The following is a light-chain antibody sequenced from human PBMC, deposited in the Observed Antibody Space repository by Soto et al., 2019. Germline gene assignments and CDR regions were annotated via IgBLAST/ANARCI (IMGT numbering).Light chain of an antibody. CDR1: SSDVGYYNY. CDR3: SSYTTSSTQV. CDR2: EVS. J-gene: IGLJ3*02. V-gene: IGLV2-14*01. Sequence: QSALTQPASVSGSPGQSITISCTGTSSDVGYYNYVSWYQHHPGKVPKLMIYEVSNRPSGVSNRFSGSKSGNTASLTIAGLQAEYEADYYCSSYTTSSTQVFVGGTKLTVL.